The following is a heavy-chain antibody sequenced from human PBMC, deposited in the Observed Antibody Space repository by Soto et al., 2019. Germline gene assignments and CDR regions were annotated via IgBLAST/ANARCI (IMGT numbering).Heavy chain of an antibody. V-gene: IGHV3-48*03. CDR3: ARDGGDYDILTGSEGNDAFDI. CDR1: GYTFTSYE. Sequence: VQLVQSGAEVKKPGASVKVSCKASGYTFTSYEMNWVRQAPGKGLEWVSYISSSGSTIYYADSVKGRFTISRDNAKNSLYLQMNSLRAEDTAVYYCARDGGDYDILTGSEGNDAFDIWGQGTMVTVSS. J-gene: IGHJ3*02. CDR2: ISSSGSTI. D-gene: IGHD3-9*01.